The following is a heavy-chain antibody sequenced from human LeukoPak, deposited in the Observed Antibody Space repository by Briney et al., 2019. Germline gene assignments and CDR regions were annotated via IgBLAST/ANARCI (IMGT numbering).Heavy chain of an antibody. D-gene: IGHD3-22*01. V-gene: IGHV3-9*01. Sequence: GGSLRLSCAASGFTFDDYAMHWVRQAPGKGLEWVSGISWNSGSIGYADSVKGRFTISRDNAKNSLYLQMNSLRAEDTALYYCAKGDSSGYYRAFDYWGQGTLVTVSS. CDR1: GFTFDDYA. CDR3: AKGDSSGYYRAFDY. J-gene: IGHJ4*02. CDR2: ISWNSGSI.